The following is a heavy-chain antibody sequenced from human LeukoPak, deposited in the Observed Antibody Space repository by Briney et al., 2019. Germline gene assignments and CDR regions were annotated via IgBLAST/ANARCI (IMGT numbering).Heavy chain of an antibody. CDR1: GFTFSSYA. V-gene: IGHV3-23*01. Sequence: GGSLRLSCAASGFTFSSYAMSWVRQAPGKGLEWVSAISGSGGSTYYADSVKGRFTTSRDNSKNTLYLQMNSLRAEDTAVYYCAKRVVVAAICVQCYFDYWGQGTLVTVSS. J-gene: IGHJ4*02. D-gene: IGHD2-15*01. CDR2: ISGSGGST. CDR3: AKRVVVAAICVQCYFDY.